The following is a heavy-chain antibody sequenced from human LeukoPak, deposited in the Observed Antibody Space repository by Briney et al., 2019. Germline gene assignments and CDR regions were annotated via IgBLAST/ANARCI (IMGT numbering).Heavy chain of an antibody. J-gene: IGHJ4*02. CDR2: ISSSSSYI. Sequence: GGSLRLSCAASGFTFSSYNVNWVRQAPAKGLEWFSSISSSSSYIYYADSVMGRFTISRDNAKNSLYLQMNTLRAEDTAVYYCAKGSGVQVWSSLDYWGQGTLVTVSS. CDR3: AKGSGVQVWSSLDY. D-gene: IGHD5-18*01. V-gene: IGHV3-21*01. CDR1: GFTFSSYN.